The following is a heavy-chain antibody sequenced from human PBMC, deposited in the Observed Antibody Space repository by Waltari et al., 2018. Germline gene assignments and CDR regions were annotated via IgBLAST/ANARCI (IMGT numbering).Heavy chain of an antibody. CDR1: GFTFSTYA. CDR2: SSGSGGST. J-gene: IGHJ6*03. CDR3: AKDSPGNPIDYYYYYMDV. V-gene: IGHV3-23*04. D-gene: IGHD4-4*01. Sequence: EVQLVESGGGLVRPGGSLRLSCAASGFTFSTYAMSWVCRAPGGRMEWVSVSSGSGGSTNYANSVKGRFTISRDNAKNTLYLQMNSLRAEDTAVYYCAKDSPGNPIDYYYYYMDVWGKGTTVTVS.